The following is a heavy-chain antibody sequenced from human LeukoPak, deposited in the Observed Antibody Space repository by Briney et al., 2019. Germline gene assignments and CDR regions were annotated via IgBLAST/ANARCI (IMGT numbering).Heavy chain of an antibody. CDR3: ARGHWGLDS. Sequence: GGSLRLSCAASGFTFSSYEMNWVRQAPGKGLEWISYISSSGSTIYYADSVKGRFTLSRDNARNSLYLQMNSLRAEDTAVYYCARGHWGLDSWGQGALVSVSS. CDR2: ISSSGSTI. D-gene: IGHD7-27*01. CDR1: GFTFSSYE. V-gene: IGHV3-48*03. J-gene: IGHJ4*02.